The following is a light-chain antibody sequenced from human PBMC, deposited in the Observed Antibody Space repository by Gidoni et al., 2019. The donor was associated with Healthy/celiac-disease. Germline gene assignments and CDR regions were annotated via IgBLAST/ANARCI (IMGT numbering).Light chain of an antibody. V-gene: IGKV1D-8*01. CDR2: AAS. J-gene: IGKJ2*01. CDR1: QGISSY. CDR3: QQYYSFPST. Sequence: VNWVTHYPPLLSASTGDRDTFICRMSQGISSYLDWYQQKPGKAPELLIYAASTLQSGVPSRFSGSGSGTDFTLTISCLQAEDFATYYCQQYYSFPSTFGQGTKLEIK.